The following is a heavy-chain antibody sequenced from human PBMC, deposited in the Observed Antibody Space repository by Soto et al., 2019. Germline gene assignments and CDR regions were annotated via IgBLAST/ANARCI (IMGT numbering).Heavy chain of an antibody. CDR2: ISGSGGST. V-gene: IGHV3-23*01. CDR3: AKEAAAGLYYFDY. J-gene: IGHJ4*02. Sequence: EVQLLESGGGLVQPGGSLRVSCAASGFTFSSYALSWVRLAPGKGLEWVSTISGSGGSTYYADSVKGRFTISRDNSKNTLYLQMNSLRAEDTAVSYCAKEAAAGLYYFDYWGQGTLVTVSS. D-gene: IGHD6-13*01. CDR1: GFTFSSYA.